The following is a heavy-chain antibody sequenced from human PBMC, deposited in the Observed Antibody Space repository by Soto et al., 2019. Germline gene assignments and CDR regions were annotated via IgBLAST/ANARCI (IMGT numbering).Heavy chain of an antibody. CDR2: ISPCNGRT. J-gene: IGHJ6*02. Sequence: ASVKVSCKASGYSFTSYGIAWVRQAPGQGPEWMGWISPCNGRTNYAQNVKGRVVMTTEISTNTVYLELRSLRSDDTAVYYCGRCRTDSYAMDVWGQGTTVTVSS. CDR3: GRCRTDSYAMDV. CDR1: GYSFTSYG. V-gene: IGHV1-18*01.